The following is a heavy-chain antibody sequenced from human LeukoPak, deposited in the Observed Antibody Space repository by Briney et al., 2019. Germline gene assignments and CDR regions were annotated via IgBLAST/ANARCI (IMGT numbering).Heavy chain of an antibody. Sequence: GGSLRLSCAASGFTFDDYAMHWVRQAPGKGLEWVSGISWNSGSIGYADSVKGRFTISRDNAKNSLYLQMNSLRAEDTALYYCAKDRRLLWFGESSYGMAVWGQGTTVTVSS. CDR2: ISWNSGSI. V-gene: IGHV3-9*01. J-gene: IGHJ6*02. CDR1: GFTFDDYA. D-gene: IGHD3-10*01. CDR3: AKDRRLLWFGESSYGMAV.